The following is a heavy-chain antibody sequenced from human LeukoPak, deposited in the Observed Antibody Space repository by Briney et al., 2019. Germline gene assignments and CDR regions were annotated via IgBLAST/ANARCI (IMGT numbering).Heavy chain of an antibody. CDR3: ARDWTGTPDY. D-gene: IGHD3/OR15-3a*01. CDR2: ISYDGSNK. J-gene: IGHJ4*02. CDR1: GFTFSNFA. V-gene: IGHV3-30*04. Sequence: GGSLGLSCAASGFTFSNFAMHWVRQAPGKGLEWVAVISYDGSNKFYSDSVKGRFTISRDNSQNTLYVQMDSLRDEDTAVYYCARDWTGTPDYWGQGTLITVSS.